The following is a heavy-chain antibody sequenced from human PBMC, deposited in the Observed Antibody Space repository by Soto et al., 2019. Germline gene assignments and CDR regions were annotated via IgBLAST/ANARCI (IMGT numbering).Heavy chain of an antibody. Sequence: GASVKVSXKASGYTFTSYGISWVRQAPGQGLEWMGWISAYNGNTNYAQKLQGRVTMTTDTSTSTAYMELRSLRSDDTAVYYCARCNSSSWYLTTYYYYGMDVWGQGTTVTVSS. CDR3: ARCNSSSWYLTTYYYYGMDV. V-gene: IGHV1-18*01. J-gene: IGHJ6*02. D-gene: IGHD6-13*01. CDR2: ISAYNGNT. CDR1: GYTFTSYG.